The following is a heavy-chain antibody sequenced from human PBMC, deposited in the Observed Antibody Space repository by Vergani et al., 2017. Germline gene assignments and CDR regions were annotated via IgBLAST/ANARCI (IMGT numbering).Heavy chain of an antibody. D-gene: IGHD2-21*01. V-gene: IGHV3-15*07. CDR1: GFSFRNAW. Sequence: EVQLVESGGGIVKPGGSLRLSCVASGFSFRNAWMNWVRRTPGKGLEWVGRIKSTFDRGTTDYAAAVKGRFTISRDDSKNTLFLQMNGLKTVDIGVYYCTTAPLYCGDGSCYWLRDHHYYAMDVWGQGTTVTVSS. CDR3: TTAPLYCGDGSCYWLRDHHYYAMDV. J-gene: IGHJ6*02. CDR2: IKSTFDRGTT.